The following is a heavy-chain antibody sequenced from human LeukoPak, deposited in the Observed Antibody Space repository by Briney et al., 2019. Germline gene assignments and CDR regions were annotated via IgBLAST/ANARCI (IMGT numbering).Heavy chain of an antibody. V-gene: IGHV1-69*04. CDR2: IIPILGIA. Sequence: SVKVSCKASGGTFSSYAISWVRQAPGQGLEWMGRIIPILGIANYAQKFQGRVTITADKSTSTAYMELSSLRSEDTAVYYCASGGIAVAGPFDYWGQGTLVTVSS. CDR3: ASGGIAVAGPFDY. J-gene: IGHJ4*02. D-gene: IGHD6-19*01. CDR1: GGTFSSYA.